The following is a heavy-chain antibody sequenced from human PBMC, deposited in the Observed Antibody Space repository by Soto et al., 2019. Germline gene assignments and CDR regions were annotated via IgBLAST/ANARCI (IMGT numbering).Heavy chain of an antibody. J-gene: IGHJ6*02. D-gene: IGHD3-22*01. CDR2: IIPIFGTA. V-gene: IGHV1-69*13. CDR3: ARDRYYDSSGPPGGMDV. Sequence: EASVKVSCKASGGTFSSYAISWVRQAPGQELEWMGGIIPIFGTANYAQKFQGRVTITADESTSTAYMELSGLRSEDTAVYYCARDRYYDSSGPPGGMDVWGQGTTVTVSS. CDR1: GGTFSSYA.